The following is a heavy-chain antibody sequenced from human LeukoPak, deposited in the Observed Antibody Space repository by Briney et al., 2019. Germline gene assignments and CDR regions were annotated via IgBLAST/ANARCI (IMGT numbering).Heavy chain of an antibody. D-gene: IGHD3-10*01. Sequence: SETLSLTCAVDGGSFSGYYWSWIRQPPGKGLERIGEINHSGTTNYNPSLKSRATISVDTSKSQISLKLSSVTAADTAVYYCARDSIVLWFGELLAPETPFDYWGQGTLVTVSS. CDR3: ARDSIVLWFGELLAPETPFDY. V-gene: IGHV4-34*01. CDR2: INHSGTT. J-gene: IGHJ4*02. CDR1: GGSFSGYY.